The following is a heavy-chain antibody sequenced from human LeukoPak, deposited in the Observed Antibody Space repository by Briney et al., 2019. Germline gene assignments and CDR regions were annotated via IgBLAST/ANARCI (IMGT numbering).Heavy chain of an antibody. D-gene: IGHD3-10*01. CDR1: GFTVSSNY. CDR2: TYSGGST. CDR3: ARVNSARGALDY. J-gene: IGHJ4*02. V-gene: IGHV3-53*01. Sequence: GGSLRLSCAAAGFTVSSNYMSWVRQAPGKGLEWGSVTYSGGSTYYADSVKGRFTISRDNSKNTLYLQMNSLRAEDTAVYYCARVNSARGALDYWGQGNLVTVSS.